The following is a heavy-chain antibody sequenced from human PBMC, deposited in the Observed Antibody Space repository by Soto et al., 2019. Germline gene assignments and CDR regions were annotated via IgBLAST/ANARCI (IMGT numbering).Heavy chain of an antibody. CDR1: GYTFTSYD. D-gene: IGHD3-9*01. V-gene: IGHV1-18*01. Sequence: ASVKVSCKASGYTFTSYDISWVRQAPGQGLEWMGWISAYNGNTNYAQKLQGRVTMTTDTSTSTAYMELRSLRSDDTAVYYCARDVDVFSSGPLWGQGTLVTVSS. CDR2: ISAYNGNT. J-gene: IGHJ4*02. CDR3: ARDVDVFSSGPL.